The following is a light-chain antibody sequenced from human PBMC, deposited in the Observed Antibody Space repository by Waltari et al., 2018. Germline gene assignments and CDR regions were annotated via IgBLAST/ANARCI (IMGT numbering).Light chain of an antibody. J-gene: IGLJ2*01. CDR1: NSNNGNNF. Sequence: QSVLSQPPSASGTPGQRVTISCSGSNSNNGNNFVSWYHQLPGTAPKLLIYRNNQRPSGVPDRFSGSKSGTSASLAISGLRSEDEADYYCASWDGSLGGVIFGGGTKLTVL. CDR3: ASWDGSLGGVI. V-gene: IGLV1-47*01. CDR2: RNN.